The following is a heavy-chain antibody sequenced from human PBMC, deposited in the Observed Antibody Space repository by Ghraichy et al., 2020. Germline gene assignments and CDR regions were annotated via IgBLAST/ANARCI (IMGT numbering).Heavy chain of an antibody. D-gene: IGHD1-26*01. Sequence: LSLTCAASGFTFSSYAMSWVRQAPGKGLEWVSAISGSGGSTYYADSVKGRFTISRDNSKNTLYLQMNSLRAEDTAVYYCAKDFHDGTWAFDIWGQGTMVTVSS. J-gene: IGHJ3*02. CDR2: ISGSGGST. V-gene: IGHV3-23*01. CDR1: GFTFSSYA. CDR3: AKDFHDGTWAFDI.